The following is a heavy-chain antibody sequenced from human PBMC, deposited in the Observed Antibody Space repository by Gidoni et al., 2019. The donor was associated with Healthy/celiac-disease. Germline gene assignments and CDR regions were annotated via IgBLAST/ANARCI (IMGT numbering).Heavy chain of an antibody. J-gene: IGHJ4*02. D-gene: IGHD3-10*01. CDR3: TTDWLWFGEVADYYFDY. V-gene: IGHV3-15*07. CDR2: IKSKTDGGTT. Sequence: EVQLVESGGGLVKPGGSLRLSCAASGFTFSNAWMNWVRQAPGKGLEWVGRIKSKTDGGTTDYAAPVKGRFTISRDDSKNTLYLQMNSLKTEDTAVYYCTTDWLWFGEVADYYFDYWGQGTLVTVSS. CDR1: GFTFSNAW.